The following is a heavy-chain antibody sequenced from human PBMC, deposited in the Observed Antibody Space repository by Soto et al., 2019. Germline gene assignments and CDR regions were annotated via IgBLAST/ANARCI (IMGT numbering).Heavy chain of an antibody. CDR3: ARVGLITIFGLDY. V-gene: IGHV3-30-3*01. CDR2: ISYDGSNK. CDR1: GFTFSSYA. J-gene: IGHJ4*02. Sequence: QVQLVESGGGVVQPGRSLRLSCAASGFTFSSYAMNWVRQAPGDGLEWVAVISYDGSNKYYADSVKGRFTISRDNSKNTLYLQMNSLRAEDTAVYYCARVGLITIFGLDYWGQGTLVTVSS. D-gene: IGHD3-3*01.